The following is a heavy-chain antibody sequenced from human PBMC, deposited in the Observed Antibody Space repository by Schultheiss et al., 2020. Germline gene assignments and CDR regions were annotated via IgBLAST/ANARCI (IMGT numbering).Heavy chain of an antibody. J-gene: IGHJ4*02. D-gene: IGHD3-3*01. CDR3: VLTRSGYYYFDY. Sequence: SETLSLTCGVYGGSFSGYYWSWIRQPPGKGLEWIGSISYSGSTYYNPSLKSRVTMSIDTSKNQFSLRLRSVTAADTAMYYCVLTRSGYYYFDYWGQGTLVTVSS. CDR1: GGSFSGYY. V-gene: IGHV4-34*01. CDR2: ISYSGST.